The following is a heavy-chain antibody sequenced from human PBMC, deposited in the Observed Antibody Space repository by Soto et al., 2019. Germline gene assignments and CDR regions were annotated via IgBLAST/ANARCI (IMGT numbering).Heavy chain of an antibody. Sequence: QVQLVQSGAEVKKPGSSVKVSCKAPGGTFSSYAISWVRQAPGQGLEWMGGIIPTFGTAKYAQKFQGRVTITADESTSTGYMVLGSLRSEDTAVYCCPRSQGGRRSLDFYYYYFYGIDVWGQGTTVTVSS. V-gene: IGHV1-69*01. CDR3: PRSQGGRRSLDFYYYYFYGIDV. CDR1: GGTFSSYA. J-gene: IGHJ6*02. D-gene: IGHD2-15*01. CDR2: IIPTFGTA.